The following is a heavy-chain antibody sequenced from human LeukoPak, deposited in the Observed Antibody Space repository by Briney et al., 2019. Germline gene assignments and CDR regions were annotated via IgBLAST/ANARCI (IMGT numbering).Heavy chain of an antibody. D-gene: IGHD6-13*01. CDR3: ARDPESSSFDL. CDR2: IDQGGSVR. J-gene: IGHJ4*02. V-gene: IGHV3-7*01. Sequence: GGSLRLSCTASGFTLSSNYMSWVRQTPEKGLEFVANIDQGGSVRNYMDSLKGRCTISRDNAKKSLYLETNRLRADDTAVYYCARDPESSSFDLWGRGALVTVSS. CDR1: GFTLSSNY.